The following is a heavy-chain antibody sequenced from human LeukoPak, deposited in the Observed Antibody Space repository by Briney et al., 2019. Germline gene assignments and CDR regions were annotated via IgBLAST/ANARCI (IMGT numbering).Heavy chain of an antibody. J-gene: IGHJ4*02. Sequence: SETLSLTCTVSGGSINNYFWYWIRQPLGKGLEWIGYTSHSGGTNYNPSLKSRVTMSLDTSKNQFSLNLGSVTAADTAVYYCARRPAARLTFDYWGQGTLVTVSS. CDR3: ARRPAARLTFDY. V-gene: IGHV4-59*01. CDR2: TSHSGGT. CDR1: GGSINNYF. D-gene: IGHD2-2*01.